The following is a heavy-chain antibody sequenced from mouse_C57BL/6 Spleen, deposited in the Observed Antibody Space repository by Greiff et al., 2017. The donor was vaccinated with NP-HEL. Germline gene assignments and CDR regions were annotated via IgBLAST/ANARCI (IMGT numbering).Heavy chain of an antibody. CDR2: INPSNGGT. Sequence: VQLQQPGTELVKPGASVKLSCKASGYTFTSYWMHWVKQRPGQGLEWIGNINPSNGGTNYNEKFKSKATLTVDKSSSTAYMQLSSLTSEDSAVYYCARSGKNWDVPLRYWGQGTTLTVSS. CDR1: GYTFTSYW. D-gene: IGHD4-1*01. V-gene: IGHV1-53*01. J-gene: IGHJ2*01. CDR3: ARSGKNWDVPLRY.